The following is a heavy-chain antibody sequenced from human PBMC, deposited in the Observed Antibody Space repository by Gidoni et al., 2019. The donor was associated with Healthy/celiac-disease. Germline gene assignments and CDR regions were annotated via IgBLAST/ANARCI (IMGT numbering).Heavy chain of an antibody. CDR3: AIAVEGYYYYMDV. J-gene: IGHJ6*03. V-gene: IGHV3-23*01. CDR1: GFTFSSYA. Sequence: EVQLLESGGGLVQPGGSLSLSCAASGFTFSSYAMSWVRQAPGTGLEWVSAIRGSGGSTYYADSVKGRFTISRDNSKNTLYLQMNSLRAEDTAVYYCAIAVEGYYYYMDVWGKGTTVTVSS. CDR2: IRGSGGST.